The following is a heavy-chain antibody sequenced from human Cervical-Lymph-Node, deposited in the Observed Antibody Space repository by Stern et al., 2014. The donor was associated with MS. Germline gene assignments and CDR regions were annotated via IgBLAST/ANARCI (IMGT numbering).Heavy chain of an antibody. CDR2: IIWDGGST. D-gene: IGHD5-24*01. Sequence: EVQLVESGGVVVQPGGSLRLSCAASGFTFDGYAMHWVRQAPGKGLEWVSLIIWDGGSTYYADSVKGRFTISRDNSKNSLYLRVNSLRAEDTALYYCAKDRGGDGYLEGVDYWGQGTLVTVSS. CDR3: AKDRGGDGYLEGVDY. CDR1: GFTFDGYA. V-gene: IGHV3-43D*03. J-gene: IGHJ4*02.